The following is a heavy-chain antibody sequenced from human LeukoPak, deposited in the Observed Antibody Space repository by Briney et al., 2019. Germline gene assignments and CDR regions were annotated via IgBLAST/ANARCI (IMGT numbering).Heavy chain of an antibody. D-gene: IGHD3-10*01. Sequence: ASVKVSGKASGYTFTSYAMHWVRQAPGQRLEWMGWINAGNGNTKYSQKFQGRVTITRDTSASTAYMELSSLRSEDTAVYYCARDYYGSGSPHHFDYWGQGTLVTVSS. J-gene: IGHJ4*02. CDR2: INAGNGNT. V-gene: IGHV1-3*01. CDR1: GYTFTSYA. CDR3: ARDYYGSGSPHHFDY.